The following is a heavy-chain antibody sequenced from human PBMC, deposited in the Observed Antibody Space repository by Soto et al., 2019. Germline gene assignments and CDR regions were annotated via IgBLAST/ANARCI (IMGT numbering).Heavy chain of an antibody. CDR2: ISGSGTIT. V-gene: IGHV3-23*01. CDR1: GFPFSSRA. J-gene: IGHJ5*02. CDR3: AEWARYCSGADCRA. Sequence: EVQLLESGGGLVQPGGSLRLSCAASGFPFSSRAMSWVRQAPGKGLEWVSAISGSGTITYYADSVKDRFTISRDTSKNTLYLQMNSLGADDTAVYYCAEWARYCSGADCRAWGQGTLVTVSS. D-gene: IGHD2-15*01.